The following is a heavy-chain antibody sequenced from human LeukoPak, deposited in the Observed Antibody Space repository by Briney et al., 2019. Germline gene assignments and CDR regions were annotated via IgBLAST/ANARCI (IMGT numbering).Heavy chain of an antibody. Sequence: PGGSLRLSCAASGFIFTDYAMGWVRQAPGQGLEWASTISASGSTTYYADSVRGRFTISRDNSKNTLSLQMSSLRAEDTAVYYCAKARTPYNSGFDYWGQGTLVAVSS. CDR1: GFIFTDYA. CDR3: AKARTPYNSGFDY. D-gene: IGHD6-19*01. V-gene: IGHV3-23*01. J-gene: IGHJ4*02. CDR2: ISASGSTT.